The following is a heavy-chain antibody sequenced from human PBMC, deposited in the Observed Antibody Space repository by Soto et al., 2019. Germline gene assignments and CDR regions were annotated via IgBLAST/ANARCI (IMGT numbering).Heavy chain of an antibody. D-gene: IGHD6-19*01. CDR3: ARIRNTRGSGWYYFDY. V-gene: IGHV2-70*01. CDR1: GFSLSTSGMC. J-gene: IGHJ4*02. Sequence: SGPTLVNPTQTLTLTCTFSGFSLSTSGMCVSWIRQPPGKALEWLALIDWGDEKYYSTSLKTRLTISKDTSKDQVVLTMTNMDPVDTATYYCARIRNTRGSGWYYFDYWGQGTLVTVSS. CDR2: IDWGDEK.